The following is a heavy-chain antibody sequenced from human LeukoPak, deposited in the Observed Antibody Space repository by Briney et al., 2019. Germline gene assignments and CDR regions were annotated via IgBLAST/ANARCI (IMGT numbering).Heavy chain of an antibody. CDR1: GFTFSSYS. Sequence: GGSLRLSCAASGFTFSSYSMNWVRQAPGKGLEWVSSISSSSSYIYYADSVKGRFTISRDNAKNSLYLQMNSLRAEDTAVYYCARGVDTAMVTLGAFDIWGQGTMVTVSS. V-gene: IGHV3-21*01. CDR3: ARGVDTAMVTLGAFDI. J-gene: IGHJ3*02. CDR2: ISSSSSYI. D-gene: IGHD5-18*01.